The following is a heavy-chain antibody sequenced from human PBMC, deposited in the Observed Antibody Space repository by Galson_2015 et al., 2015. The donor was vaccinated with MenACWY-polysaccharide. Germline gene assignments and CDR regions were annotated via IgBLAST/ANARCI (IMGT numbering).Heavy chain of an antibody. CDR1: GGSFSGYY. D-gene: IGHD2-2*01. Sequence: ETLSLTCAVYGGSFSGYYWSWIRQPPGKGLEWIGEINHSGSTNYNPSLKSRVTISVDTSKNQFSLKLSSVTAADTAVYYCARGRRYCSSTSCPSRPYYYGMDVWGQGTTVTVSS. CDR3: ARGRRYCSSTSCPSRPYYYGMDV. V-gene: IGHV4-34*01. J-gene: IGHJ6*02. CDR2: INHSGST.